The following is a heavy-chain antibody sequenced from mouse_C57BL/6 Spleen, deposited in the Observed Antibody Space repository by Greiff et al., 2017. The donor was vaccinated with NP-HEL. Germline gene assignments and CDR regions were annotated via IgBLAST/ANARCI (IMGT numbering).Heavy chain of an antibody. CDR1: GYTFTSYW. D-gene: IGHD2-3*01. Sequence: QVQLKQSGAELVKPGASVKLSCKASGYTFTSYWMHWVKQRPGQGLEWIGMIHPNSGSTNYNEKFKSKATLTVDKSSSTAYMQLSSLTSEDSAVYYCARVYDGYFAYWGQGTLVTVSA. CDR3: ARVYDGYFAY. V-gene: IGHV1-64*01. CDR2: IHPNSGST. J-gene: IGHJ3*01.